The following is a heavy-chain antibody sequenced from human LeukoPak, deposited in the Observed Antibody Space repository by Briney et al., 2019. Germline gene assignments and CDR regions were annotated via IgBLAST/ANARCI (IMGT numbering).Heavy chain of an antibody. Sequence: SVKVSCKASGGTFSSYAISWVRQAPGQGLEWMGGIIPIFGTANYAQKFQGRVTITTDESTSTAYMELSSLRSEDTAVYYCASEGRSLQNWFDPWGQGTLVTVS. CDR1: GGTFSSYA. D-gene: IGHD2-15*01. CDR3: ASEGRSLQNWFDP. V-gene: IGHV1-69*05. CDR2: IIPIFGTA. J-gene: IGHJ5*02.